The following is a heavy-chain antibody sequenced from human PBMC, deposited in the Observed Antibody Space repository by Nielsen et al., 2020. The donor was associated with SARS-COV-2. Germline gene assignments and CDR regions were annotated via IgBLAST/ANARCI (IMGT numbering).Heavy chain of an antibody. CDR2: IKPDGSEK. J-gene: IGHJ3*01. V-gene: IGHV3-7*01. CDR3: ARDWSRAFDV. CDR1: GLTFINYA. Sequence: GVLKISCAASGLTFINYAMSWVRQVPGKGLEWVADIKPDGSEKVYVDSVKGRFTISRDNAKNSMSLQMNSLRVEDTAVYYCARDWSRAFDVWGQGTMVTVSS.